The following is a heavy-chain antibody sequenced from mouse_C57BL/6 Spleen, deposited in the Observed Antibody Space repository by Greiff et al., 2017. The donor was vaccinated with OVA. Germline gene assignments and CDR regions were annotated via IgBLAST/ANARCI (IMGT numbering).Heavy chain of an antibody. CDR3: ARDDGNYFDY. Sequence: QVQLQQPGAELVKPGASVQLSCKASGYTFTSYWMNWVKQRPGQGLEWIGILHPNSGSTNYNKNFNSKATRTVAKSSNTAYMQLSSLTSEDSAVYYCARDDGNYFDYWGQGTTLTVSS. CDR2: LHPNSGST. J-gene: IGHJ2*01. V-gene: IGHV1-64*01. D-gene: IGHD2-3*01. CDR1: GYTFTSYW.